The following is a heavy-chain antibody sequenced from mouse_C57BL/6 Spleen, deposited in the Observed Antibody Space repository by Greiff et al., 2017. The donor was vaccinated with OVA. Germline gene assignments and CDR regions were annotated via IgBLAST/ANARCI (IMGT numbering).Heavy chain of an antibody. CDR2: INPSSGYT. D-gene: IGHD1-1*01. CDR3: ARSTTVVADNYFDY. V-gene: IGHV1-4*01. Sequence: QVQLQQSGAELARPGASVKMSCKASGYTFTSYTMHWVKQRPGQGLEWIGYINPSSGYTKYNQKFKDKATLTADKSSSTAYMQLSSLTSEDSAVYYCARSTTVVADNYFDYWGQGTTLTVSS. CDR1: GYTFTSYT. J-gene: IGHJ2*01.